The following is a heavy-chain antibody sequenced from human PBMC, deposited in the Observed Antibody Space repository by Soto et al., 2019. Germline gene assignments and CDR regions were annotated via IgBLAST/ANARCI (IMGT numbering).Heavy chain of an antibody. CDR3: ARDPGRIAAAGTVYYGMDV. Sequence: QVQLVQSGAEVKKPGSSVKVSCKASGGTFSSYAISWVRQAPGQGLEWMGGIIPIFGTANYAQKFQGRVTITADESTSTDYMELSSLRSEDTAVYYCARDPGRIAAAGTVYYGMDVWGQGTTVTVSS. CDR1: GGTFSSYA. CDR2: IIPIFGTA. D-gene: IGHD6-13*01. J-gene: IGHJ6*02. V-gene: IGHV1-69*12.